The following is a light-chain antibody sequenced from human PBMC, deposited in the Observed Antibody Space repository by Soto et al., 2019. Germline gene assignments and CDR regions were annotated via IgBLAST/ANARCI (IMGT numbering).Light chain of an antibody. CDR2: AAS. Sequence: DIQLTQSPSFLSASVGDRVTITCRASQGISSYLAWYQQKPGKAPKLLIYAASTLRSGVPSRFSGSGSGTEFTLTISSLQPEDLATYYCQQLNSYPRLTFGGGTKVEMK. CDR1: QGISSY. V-gene: IGKV1-9*01. CDR3: QQLNSYPRLT. J-gene: IGKJ4*01.